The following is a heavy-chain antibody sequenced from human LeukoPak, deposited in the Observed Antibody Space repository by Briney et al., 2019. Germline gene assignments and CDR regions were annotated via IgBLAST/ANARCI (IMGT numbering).Heavy chain of an antibody. Sequence: SETLSLTCTVSGGSISSGVYYWSWIRQHPGKGLEWIGYISYSGSTHYNPSLRSRVTISVDTSKNQFSLKLRSVTAADTAVYYCARDSPLYCSSGSCYSFKDYSYYMDVWGKGTTVTVSS. D-gene: IGHD2-2*02. J-gene: IGHJ6*03. V-gene: IGHV4-31*03. CDR1: GGSISSGVYY. CDR2: ISYSGST. CDR3: ARDSPLYCSSGSCYSFKDYSYYMDV.